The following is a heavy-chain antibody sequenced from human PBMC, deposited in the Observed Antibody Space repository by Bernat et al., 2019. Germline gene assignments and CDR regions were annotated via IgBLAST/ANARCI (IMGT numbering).Heavy chain of an antibody. CDR2: ISSSSSYT. J-gene: IGHJ4*02. V-gene: IGHV3-11*05. Sequence: QVQLVESGGGLVKPGGSLRLSCAASGFTLSDYYMSWIRQAPGKGLEWVSYISSSSSYTNYADSVKGRFTISRDNAKNSLYLQMNSLRAEDTAVYYCARGSVWGSGSDYWGQGTLVTVSS. CDR3: ARGSVWGSGSDY. D-gene: IGHD3-10*01. CDR1: GFTLSDYY.